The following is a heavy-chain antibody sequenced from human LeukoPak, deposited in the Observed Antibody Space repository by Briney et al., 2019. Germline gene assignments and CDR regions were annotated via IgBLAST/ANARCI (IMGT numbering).Heavy chain of an antibody. CDR1: GGSISSYY. J-gene: IGHJ6*03. CDR3: AREPTGLVSNYYYYYMDV. D-gene: IGHD1-14*01. CDR2: IYTSGST. Sequence: SETLSLTCTVSGGSISSYYWSWIRQPAGKGLEWIGRIYTSGSTNYNPSLKSRVTMSVDTSKNQFSLKLSSVTAADTAVYYCAREPTGLVSNYYYYYMDVWGKGTTVTVSS. V-gene: IGHV4-4*07.